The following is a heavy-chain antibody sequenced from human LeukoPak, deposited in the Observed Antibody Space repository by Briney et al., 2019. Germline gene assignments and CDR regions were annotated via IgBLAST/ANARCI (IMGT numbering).Heavy chain of an antibody. Sequence: LSLTCEVSGDSLSSGGYSWSWIRQAPGKGLEWVSYISSSGSTIYYADSVKGRFTISRDNAKNSLYLQMNSLRAEDTAVYYCARVVHGSGLDPWGQGTLVTVSS. V-gene: IGHV3-11*01. CDR3: ARVVHGSGLDP. D-gene: IGHD3-10*01. J-gene: IGHJ5*02. CDR1: GDSLSSGGYS. CDR2: ISSSGSTI.